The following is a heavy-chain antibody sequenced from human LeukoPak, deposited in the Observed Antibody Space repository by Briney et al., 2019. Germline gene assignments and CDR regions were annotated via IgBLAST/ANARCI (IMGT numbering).Heavy chain of an antibody. CDR1: GGTFSSYT. CDR3: ARAAIAVAGTSIDAFDI. V-gene: IGHV1-69*02. D-gene: IGHD6-19*01. CDR2: IIPILGIA. Sequence: GASVKVSCKASGGTFSSYTISWVRQAPGQGLEWMGRIIPILGIANYAQKFQGRVTITADKSTSTAYMELSSLRSEDTAVYCCARAAIAVAGTSIDAFDIWGQGTMVTVSS. J-gene: IGHJ3*02.